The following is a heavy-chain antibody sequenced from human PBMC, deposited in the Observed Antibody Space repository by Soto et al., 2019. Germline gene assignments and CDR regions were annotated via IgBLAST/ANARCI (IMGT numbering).Heavy chain of an antibody. Sequence: QVQLQESGPGLVKPSDTLSLTCAVSGYSISSSNWWGWIRQPPGKGLEWIGYIYYSGSTYYNPSLKSRXXMXVXMSKNQFSLKVTSVTAVDTAVYYCASKEVGASALDIWGQGTMVTVSS. D-gene: IGHD1-26*01. CDR1: GYSISSSNW. J-gene: IGHJ3*02. CDR2: IYYSGST. CDR3: ASKEVGASALDI. V-gene: IGHV4-28*01.